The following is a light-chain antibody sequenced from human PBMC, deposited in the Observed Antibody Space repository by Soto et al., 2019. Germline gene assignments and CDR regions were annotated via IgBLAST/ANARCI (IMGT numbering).Light chain of an antibody. CDR2: ATS. CDR3: QQLYSYRLT. CDR1: QGTSSY. Sequence: DIQLTQSPCFLSASVGDRVTITCRASQGTSSYLAWYQQKPGKAPNLLIYATSTLQSGVPSRFSGSGSGTEFTLTISNLQPEDFASYYCQQLYSYRLTFGGGTKVDIK. V-gene: IGKV1-9*01. J-gene: IGKJ4*01.